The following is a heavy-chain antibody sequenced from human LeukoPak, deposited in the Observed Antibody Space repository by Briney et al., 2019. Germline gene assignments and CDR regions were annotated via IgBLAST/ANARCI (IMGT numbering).Heavy chain of an antibody. V-gene: IGHV1-46*01. J-gene: IGHJ4*02. D-gene: IGHD6-13*01. CDR1: GYTFTNYY. Sequence: ASVKVSCKASGYTFTNYYMHWVRQAPGQGPEWIGIINPSGGITSYAQKFQGRVTMTRDTSTSTVYMELSSLRSEDTAVYYCAPSSTWYYFDYWGQGTLVTVSS. CDR2: INPSGGIT. CDR3: APSSTWYYFDY.